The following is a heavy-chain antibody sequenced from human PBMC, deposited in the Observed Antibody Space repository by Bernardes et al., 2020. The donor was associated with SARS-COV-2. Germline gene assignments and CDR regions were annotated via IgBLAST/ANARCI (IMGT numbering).Heavy chain of an antibody. CDR1: GFIFSSYW. V-gene: IGHV3-7*03. Sequence: GGSLRLSCAASGFIFSSYWMSWVRQAPGKGLEWVANIKGDGSQRSSVDFVRGRFTISRDNAKNLLYLQMNSLRAEDTAVYYCARDGPYYYGSGYYYYGMDVWGQGTTVTVSS. CDR3: ARDGPYYYGSGYYYYGMDV. CDR2: IKGDGSQR. D-gene: IGHD3-10*01. J-gene: IGHJ6*02.